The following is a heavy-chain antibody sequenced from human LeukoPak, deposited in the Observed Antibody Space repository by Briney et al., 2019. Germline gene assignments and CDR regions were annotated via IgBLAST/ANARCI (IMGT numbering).Heavy chain of an antibody. V-gene: IGHV1-58*02. D-gene: IGHD6-13*01. CDR1: GFTFSSSA. Sequence: ASVTVSCKASGFTFSSSAMQWVRQARGQGLEWVGWIVVGSGNTNYAQKFQERVTITRDMSTSTAYMELSSLRSEDTAVYYCAADPVTASGSSWYYFDYWGQGTLVTVSS. CDR2: IVVGSGNT. J-gene: IGHJ4*02. CDR3: AADPVTASGSSWYYFDY.